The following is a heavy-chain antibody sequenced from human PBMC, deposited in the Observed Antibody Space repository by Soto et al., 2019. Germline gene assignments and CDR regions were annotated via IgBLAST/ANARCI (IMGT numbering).Heavy chain of an antibody. J-gene: IGHJ4*02. Sequence: SVKVSCKASGGTFSSYTISWVRQAPGQGLEWMGRIIPILGIANYAQKFQGRVTITADKSTSTAYTELSSLRSEDTAVYYCARRDRYNSMNYRGQGPRVTVSS. CDR2: IIPILGIA. CDR1: GGTFSSYT. V-gene: IGHV1-69*02. D-gene: IGHD3-3*02. CDR3: ARRDRYNSMNY.